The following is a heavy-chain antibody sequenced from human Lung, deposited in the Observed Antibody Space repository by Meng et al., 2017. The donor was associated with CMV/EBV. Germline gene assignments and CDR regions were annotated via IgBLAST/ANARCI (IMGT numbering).Heavy chain of an antibody. CDR3: IKDMYGGVDYDYLSDYTMDV. Sequence: GGSLRLXCAASGFNFDGYTLHWVRQRPGKGLEWVSLVSWDGDSTFYSDSVKGRFTISRDNREKTLYLQMRSLTTEDTALYYCIKDMYGGVDYDYLSDYTMDVWXQGTXVTVSS. J-gene: IGHJ6*02. CDR2: VSWDGDST. D-gene: IGHD3-16*01. V-gene: IGHV3-43*01. CDR1: GFNFDGYT.